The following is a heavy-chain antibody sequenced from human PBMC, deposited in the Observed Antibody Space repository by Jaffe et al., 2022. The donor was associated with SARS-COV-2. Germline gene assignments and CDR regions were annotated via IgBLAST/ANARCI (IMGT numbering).Heavy chain of an antibody. CDR3: ARDPGITMVRGVYPVRYGMDV. J-gene: IGHJ6*02. V-gene: IGHV1-2*02. Sequence: QVQLVQSGAEVKKPGASVKVSCKASGYTFTGYYMHWVRQAPGQGLEWMGWINPNSGGTNYAQKFQGRVTMTRDTSISTAYMELSRLRSDDTAVYYCARDPGITMVRGVYPVRYGMDVWGQGTTVTVSS. CDR2: INPNSGGT. CDR1: GYTFTGYY. D-gene: IGHD3-10*01.